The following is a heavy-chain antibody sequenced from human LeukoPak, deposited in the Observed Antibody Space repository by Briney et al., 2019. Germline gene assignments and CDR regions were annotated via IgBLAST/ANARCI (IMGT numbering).Heavy chain of an antibody. J-gene: IGHJ4*02. Sequence: GESLKISCKGSGYSFTTYWIGWVRQMPGKGLEWMGIINPGDSDTRYSPSFQGQVTISADKSISTAYLQWSSLKASDTAMYYCARRMWHASGSPLDYWGQGTLDTVSS. V-gene: IGHV5-51*01. CDR3: ARRMWHASGSPLDY. D-gene: IGHD3-10*01. CDR1: GYSFTTYW. CDR2: INPGDSDT.